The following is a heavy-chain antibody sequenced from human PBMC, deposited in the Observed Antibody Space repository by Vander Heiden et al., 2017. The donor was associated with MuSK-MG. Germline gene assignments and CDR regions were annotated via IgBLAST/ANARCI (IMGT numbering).Heavy chain of an antibody. V-gene: IGHV3-73*02. D-gene: IGHD1-7*01. CDR1: GLSFSGSA. CDR2: IRSKGNSYAT. Sequence: EVQLVESGGGLVQGGGSLKLYWGVRGLSFSGSAIHWVRQASGKWLEWVCRIRSKGNSYATTYAESVKGRCTISRDDSNNTAYLQMNSLKTEDTAIYYCLAGTYGGQGTLVTVSS. J-gene: IGHJ4*02. CDR3: LAGTY.